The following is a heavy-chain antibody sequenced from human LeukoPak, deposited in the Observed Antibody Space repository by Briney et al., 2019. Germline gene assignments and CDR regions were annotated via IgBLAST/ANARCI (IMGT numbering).Heavy chain of an antibody. V-gene: IGHV4-34*01. CDR3: ARGPSNSYGPGSYHDY. Sequence: KPSETLSLTCAVYGGSFSGYYWSWIRQPPGKGLEWIGEINHSGSTNYNPSLKSRVTISVDTSKNQFSLKLSSVTAADTAVYYCARGPSNSYGPGSYHDYCSQGTLVIVSS. CDR1: GGSFSGYY. D-gene: IGHD3-10*01. J-gene: IGHJ4*02. CDR2: INHSGST.